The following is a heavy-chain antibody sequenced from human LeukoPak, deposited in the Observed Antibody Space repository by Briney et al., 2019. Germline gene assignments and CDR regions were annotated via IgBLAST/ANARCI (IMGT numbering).Heavy chain of an antibody. CDR2: INPNSGGT. J-gene: IGHJ6*02. CDR1: GYTFTGYY. Sequence: ASVKVSCKASGYTFTGYYMHWVRQAPGRGLEWMGWINPNSGGTNYAQKFQGRVTMTRDTSISTAYMELSRLRSDDTAVYYCAAIYMVRGVPYYYYGMDVWGQGTTVTVSS. D-gene: IGHD3-10*01. V-gene: IGHV1-2*02. CDR3: AAIYMVRGVPYYYYGMDV.